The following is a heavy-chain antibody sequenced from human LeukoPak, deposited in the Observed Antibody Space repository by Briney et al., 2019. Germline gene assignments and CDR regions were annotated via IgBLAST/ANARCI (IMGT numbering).Heavy chain of an antibody. CDR2: VYYSGST. CDR1: GGSISSSSYY. V-gene: IGHV4-61*01. D-gene: IGHD6-13*01. Sequence: PSETLSLTCTVSGGSISSSSYYWGWIRQPPGKGLGWNGYVYYSGSTNYNPSLKSRATISVNTSKNQCSLKLSSVTAADTAVYYCAREKIAAAVYDPWGQGTLVTVSS. CDR3: AREKIAAAVYDP. J-gene: IGHJ5*02.